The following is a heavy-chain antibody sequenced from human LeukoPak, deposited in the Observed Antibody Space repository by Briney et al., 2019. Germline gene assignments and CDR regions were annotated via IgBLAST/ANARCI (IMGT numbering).Heavy chain of an antibody. V-gene: IGHV3-23*01. Sequence: GGPLRLSCAASGFTFSSYAMSWVRQAPRKGLEWVSAISGSGGSTYYADSVKGRFNISRDNSKNTLYLQMNSLRAEDTAVYYCARDWEGIDYWGQGTLVTVSS. CDR1: GFTFSSYA. D-gene: IGHD1-26*01. CDR3: ARDWEGIDY. CDR2: ISGSGGST. J-gene: IGHJ4*02.